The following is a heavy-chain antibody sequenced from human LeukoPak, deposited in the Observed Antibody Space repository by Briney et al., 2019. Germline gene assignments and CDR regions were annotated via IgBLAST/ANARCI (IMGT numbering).Heavy chain of an antibody. J-gene: IGHJ6*03. V-gene: IGHV4-31*03. CDR3: ARAIETYYDDWIGTYYMDV. D-gene: IGHD3-3*01. CDR1: GGSISTGGYH. CDR2: IYYSGTT. Sequence: SETLSLTCTVSGGSISTGGYHWSWIRQHPGKGLEWIGYIYYSGTTYYNPSLKSRLTISVDTSKNQFSLKLSSVTAAGTAVYYCARAIETYYDDWIGTYYMDVWGKGTTVTVSS.